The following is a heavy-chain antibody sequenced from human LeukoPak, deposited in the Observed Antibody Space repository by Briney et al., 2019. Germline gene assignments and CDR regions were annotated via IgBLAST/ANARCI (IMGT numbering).Heavy chain of an antibody. J-gene: IGHJ4*02. V-gene: IGHV4-38-2*02. CDR1: GYSISSGYY. CDR2: IYHSGIT. D-gene: IGHD6-6*01. Sequence: SETLSLTCTVSGYSISSGYYWGWIRQPPGKGLEWIGTIYHSGITYYSPSLKSRVTMSVDTSNNQFSLKLTSVTAADTAVYYCARLSSSSYFFDYWGQGTLVTVSS. CDR3: ARLSSSSYFFDY.